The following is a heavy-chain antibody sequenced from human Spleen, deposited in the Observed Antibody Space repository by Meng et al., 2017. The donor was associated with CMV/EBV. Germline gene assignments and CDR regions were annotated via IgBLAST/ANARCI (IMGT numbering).Heavy chain of an antibody. CDR1: GASVSSTNYY. J-gene: IGHJ5*02. V-gene: IGHV4-61*01. CDR3: ARAIVGASRCFDP. Sequence: SGASVSSTNYYWTWNRQPPGKGMEWIGYIYYSETTNYDPSLKSRVTISVDTSKNQFSLKLSSTTAADTAVYYCARAIVGASRCFDPWGQGTLVTVSS. CDR2: IYYSETT. D-gene: IGHD1-26*01.